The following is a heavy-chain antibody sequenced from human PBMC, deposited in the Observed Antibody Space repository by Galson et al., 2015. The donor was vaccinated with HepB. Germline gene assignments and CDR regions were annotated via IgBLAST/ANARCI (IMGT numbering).Heavy chain of an antibody. V-gene: IGHV4-61*01. CDR1: GGPVSSGPYY. CDR3: AREQRGGNSPYRGFDR. Sequence: SETLSLTCTVSGGPVSSGPYYWSWLRQAPGKELEWIGYIYFTGSTNYNPSLKSRVTISLDTSKNEFSLRLNSVSAEDTALYFCAREQRGGNSPYRGFDRWGQGTRVTVSS. J-gene: IGHJ3*02. CDR2: IYFTGST. D-gene: IGHD4-23*01.